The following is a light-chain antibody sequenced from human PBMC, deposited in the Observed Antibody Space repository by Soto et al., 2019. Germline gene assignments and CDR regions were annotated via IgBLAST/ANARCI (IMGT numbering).Light chain of an antibody. J-gene: IGKJ1*01. V-gene: IGKV1-5*03. Sequence: DIQMTQSPSTLSASVGDRVTITCRASQSISYWLAWYQQKPGKAPNLLIYKASSLESGVPSRFSGSGSETEFTLTISRLQPDDFATYYYQQYNNYWTFGQGTKVEIK. CDR2: KAS. CDR3: QQYNNYWT. CDR1: QSISYW.